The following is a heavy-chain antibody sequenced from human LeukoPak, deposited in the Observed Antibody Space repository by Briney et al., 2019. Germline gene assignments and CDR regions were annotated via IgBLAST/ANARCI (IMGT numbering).Heavy chain of an antibody. CDR3: GKEERGYSYGDY. Sequence: GGSLRLSCAASGFTFSNCAMSWVRQPPGKGLEWVSAVCDDGAKTWYADSVKGRFTIYRDNSKNTVSLQMTNLRADDTVRYYCGKEERGYSYGDYWGQGTLVTVSS. J-gene: IGHJ4*02. V-gene: IGHV3-23*01. CDR1: GFTFSNCA. D-gene: IGHD5-18*01. CDR2: VCDDGAKT.